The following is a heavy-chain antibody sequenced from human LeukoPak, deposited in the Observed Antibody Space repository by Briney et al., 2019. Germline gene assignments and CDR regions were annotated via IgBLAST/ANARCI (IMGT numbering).Heavy chain of an antibody. D-gene: IGHD3-10*01. CDR3: VKGPGFAGFSKFLDS. V-gene: IGHV3-30*02. CDR2: MRYDGITR. Sequence: PGGPLRLSCAASGFKFRSYGMHWVRQTPGKGLEWVAFMRYDGITRDYADSVKGRFTISRDNSKNILFLQMNTLRAEDTALYYFVKGPGFAGFSKFLDSWGQGILVTVSS. CDR1: GFKFRSYG. J-gene: IGHJ4*02.